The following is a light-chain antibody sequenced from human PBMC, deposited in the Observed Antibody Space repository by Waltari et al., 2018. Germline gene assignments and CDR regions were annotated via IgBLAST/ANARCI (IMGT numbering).Light chain of an antibody. CDR3: QLRYKWPPIFT. J-gene: IGKJ3*01. CDR1: DSVSNY. CDR2: DAS. V-gene: IGKV3-11*01. Sequence: EVVLTQSPATLSLAPGERATLACRAIDSVSNYSAWYQQKPGQAHTPLIYDASTRATGIPARFSGSGSGTDFTLSISSLEPEDFAVYYCQLRYKWPPIFTFGPGTKVHIK.